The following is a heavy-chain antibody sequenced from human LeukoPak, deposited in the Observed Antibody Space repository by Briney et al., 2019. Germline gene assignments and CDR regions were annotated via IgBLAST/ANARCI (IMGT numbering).Heavy chain of an antibody. J-gene: IGHJ5*02. Sequence: SETLSLTYTVSGGPISSYYWSWIRQPPGKGLEWIGYIYYSGSTNYNPSLKSRVTISVDTSKNQFSLKLSSVTAADTAVYYCASGRFLEWFDPWGQGTLVTVSS. CDR1: GGPISSYY. V-gene: IGHV4-59*01. D-gene: IGHD3-3*01. CDR3: ASGRFLEWFDP. CDR2: IYYSGST.